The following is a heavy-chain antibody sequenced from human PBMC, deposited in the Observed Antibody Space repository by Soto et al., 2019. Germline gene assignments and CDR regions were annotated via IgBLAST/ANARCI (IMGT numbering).Heavy chain of an antibody. J-gene: IGHJ4*02. Sequence: GASVKVSCKASGYTFTSYAMHWVRQAPGQRLEWMGWINAVNGNTKYSQKFQGRVTITRDTSASTAYMELSSLRSEDTAVYYCARVSGYYYPFDYWGQGTLVTVSS. D-gene: IGHD3-22*01. CDR1: GYTFTSYA. CDR2: INAVNGNT. CDR3: ARVSGYYYPFDY. V-gene: IGHV1-3*01.